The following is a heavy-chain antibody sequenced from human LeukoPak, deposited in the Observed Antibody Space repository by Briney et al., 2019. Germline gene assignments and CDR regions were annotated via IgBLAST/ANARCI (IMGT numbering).Heavy chain of an antibody. V-gene: IGHV3-23*01. CDR3: AKVRLRYFDWLLGALDY. D-gene: IGHD3-9*01. Sequence: TGGSLRLSCAASGFTFSSYAMSWVRQAPGKGLEWVSAISGSGGSTYYADSVKGRFTISRDNSKNTLYLQMNSLRAEDTAVCYCAKVRLRYFDWLLGALDYWGQGTLVTVSS. J-gene: IGHJ4*02. CDR1: GFTFSSYA. CDR2: ISGSGGST.